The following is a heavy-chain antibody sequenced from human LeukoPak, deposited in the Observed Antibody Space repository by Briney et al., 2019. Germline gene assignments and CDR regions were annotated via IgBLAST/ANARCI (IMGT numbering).Heavy chain of an antibody. Sequence: GASVKVSCKASGYTFTSYGISWVRQAPGQGLEWMGWISAYNGNTNYAQKLQGRVTMTTDTSTSTAYMELRSLRSDDTAVYYCARDFFAKTAAAGRTLDPWGQGTLVTVSS. CDR3: ARDFFAKTAAAGRTLDP. CDR1: GYTFTSYG. V-gene: IGHV1-18*01. J-gene: IGHJ5*02. D-gene: IGHD6-13*01. CDR2: ISAYNGNT.